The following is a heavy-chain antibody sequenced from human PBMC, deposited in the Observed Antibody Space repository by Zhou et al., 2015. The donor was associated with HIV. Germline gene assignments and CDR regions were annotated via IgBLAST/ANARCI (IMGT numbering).Heavy chain of an antibody. CDR3: ASPYYDSSGYYSVAHLQH. Sequence: QVQLVQSGAEVKKPGSSVKVSCKASGGTFSSYAISWVRQAPGQGLEWMGGIIPIFGTANYAQKFQGRVTITADESTSTAYMELSSLRSEDTAVYYCASPYYDSSGYYSVAHLQHWGQGTLVTVSS. D-gene: IGHD3-22*01. V-gene: IGHV1-69*01. J-gene: IGHJ1*01. CDR2: IIPIFGTA. CDR1: GGTFSSYA.